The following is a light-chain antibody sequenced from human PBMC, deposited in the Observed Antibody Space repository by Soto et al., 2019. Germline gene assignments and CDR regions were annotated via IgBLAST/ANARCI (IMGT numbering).Light chain of an antibody. CDR3: SSYAGSNNSYV. V-gene: IGLV2-8*01. CDR2: EVS. J-gene: IGLJ1*01. Sequence: QSVLTQPPSASGSPGQSVTISCTGTSSDVGGCNYVSWYQQHPGKAPKLMIYEVSKRPSGVPDRFSGSKSGNTASLTVSGLQAEDEADYYCSSYAGSNNSYVFGTGTKVTVL. CDR1: SSDVGGCNY.